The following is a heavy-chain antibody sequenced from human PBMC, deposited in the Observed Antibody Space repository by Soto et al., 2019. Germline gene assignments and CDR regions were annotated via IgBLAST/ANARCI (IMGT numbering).Heavy chain of an antibody. CDR2: ISYSGKT. J-gene: IGHJ5*02. CDR1: NGSIDNTVFF. V-gene: IGHV4-31*03. D-gene: IGHD4-17*01. CDR3: ARHLSGDYPNANWFDP. Sequence: QVQLQESGPGLVRPSQTLSLTCTVSNGSIDNTVFFWNWIRQHPGRGLEWIGYISYSGKTFYNPSLTSRVSMSLDTSTNQFSLKLSSVTAADTAVYFCARHLSGDYPNANWFDPWGQGTLVTVSS.